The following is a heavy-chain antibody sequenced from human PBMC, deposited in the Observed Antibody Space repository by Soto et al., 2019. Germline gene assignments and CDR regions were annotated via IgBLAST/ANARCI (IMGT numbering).Heavy chain of an antibody. CDR2: ISAYNGNT. CDR1: GYTFTSYG. J-gene: IGHJ4*02. Sequence: GASVKVSCKTSGYTFTSYGISWVRQAPGQGLEWMGWISAYNGNTNYAQKLQGRVTMTTDTSTSTAYMELRSLRSDDTAVYYCAREYDSRGYWAGNHPPGYYFDYWGQGTLVTVSS. D-gene: IGHD3-22*01. CDR3: AREYDSRGYWAGNHPPGYYFDY. V-gene: IGHV1-18*04.